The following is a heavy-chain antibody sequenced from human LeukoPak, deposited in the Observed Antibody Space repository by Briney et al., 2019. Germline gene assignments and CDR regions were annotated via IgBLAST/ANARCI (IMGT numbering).Heavy chain of an antibody. V-gene: IGHV4-31*03. Sequence: SETLSLTCTVSGGSISSGNYYWSWIRQHPGKGLEFIGYIYYSGSTYYNPSLKSRVTISRDTSKNQFSLKLSSVTAADTAVYYCARGDPLGDYWGQGTLVTVSS. J-gene: IGHJ4*02. D-gene: IGHD3-10*01. CDR1: GGSISSGNYY. CDR2: IYYSGST. CDR3: ARGDPLGDY.